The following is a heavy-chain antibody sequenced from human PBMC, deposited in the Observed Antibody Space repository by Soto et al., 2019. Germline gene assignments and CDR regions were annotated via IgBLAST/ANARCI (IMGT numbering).Heavy chain of an antibody. CDR2: ISDSGSTI. V-gene: IGHV3-11*01. Sequence: QMQLVQSGGGLVKPGGSLTLSCKGSGSTFSDYYMIWVRQTPGKGLEWLAYISDSGSTIYYADSVRARFTIFRENAANSVYLQLDGLTDGDTAFYYCARGGSGWTRGGWLGPWGQGSLVTVSS. CDR1: GSTFSDYY. J-gene: IGHJ5*02. D-gene: IGHD6-25*01. CDR3: ARGGSGWTRGGWLGP.